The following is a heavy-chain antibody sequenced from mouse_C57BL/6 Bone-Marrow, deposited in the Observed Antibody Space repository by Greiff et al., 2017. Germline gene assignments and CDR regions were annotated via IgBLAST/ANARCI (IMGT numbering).Heavy chain of an antibody. J-gene: IGHJ3*01. CDR2: IHHNSGST. CDR1: GYTFTSYW. D-gene: IGHD1-1*01. Sequence: VQLQQPGAELVKPGASVKLSCKASGYTFTSYWMHWVTQRPGQGLEWIGMIHHNSGSTNYNEKFKSKARLTVDKASSTAYMQLSSLTSVDSAVYYCARWYYGSSYVGFAYWGQGTLVTVSA. CDR3: ARWYYGSSYVGFAY. V-gene: IGHV1-64*01.